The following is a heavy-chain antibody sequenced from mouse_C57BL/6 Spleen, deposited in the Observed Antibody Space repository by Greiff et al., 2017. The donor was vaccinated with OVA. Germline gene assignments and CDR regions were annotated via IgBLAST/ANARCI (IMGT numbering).Heavy chain of an antibody. J-gene: IGHJ1*03. CDR1: GYTFTSYW. V-gene: IGHV1-50*01. CDR2: IDPSDSYT. D-gene: IGHD2-2*01. Sequence: QVQLQQPGAELVKPGASVKLSCKASGYTFTSYWMQWVKQRPGQGLAWIGEIDPSDSYTNYNQKFKGKATLTVDTSSSTAYMQLSSLTSEDSAVYYCARKAGSYWYFDVWGTGTTVTVSS. CDR3: ARKAGSYWYFDV.